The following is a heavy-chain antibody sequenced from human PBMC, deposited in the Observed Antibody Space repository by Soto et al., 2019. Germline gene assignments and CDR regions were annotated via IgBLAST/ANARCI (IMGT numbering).Heavy chain of an antibody. Sequence: ETLALTCAVYGGSFSGYYWSWIRQPPGKGLEWIGEINHSGSTNYNPSLKSRVTISVDTSKNQFSLKLSSVTAADTAVYYCARGRHGYSSSWYLGWFDHWGQGTLVTVSS. J-gene: IGHJ5*02. CDR1: GGSFSGYY. CDR2: INHSGST. CDR3: ARGRHGYSSSWYLGWFDH. D-gene: IGHD6-13*01. V-gene: IGHV4-34*01.